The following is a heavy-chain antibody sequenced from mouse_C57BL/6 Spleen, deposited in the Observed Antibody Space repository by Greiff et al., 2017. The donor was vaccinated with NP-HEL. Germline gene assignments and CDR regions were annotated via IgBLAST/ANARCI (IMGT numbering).Heavy chain of an antibody. CDR3: TRRRSEGAMDY. J-gene: IGHJ4*01. V-gene: IGHV1-15*01. D-gene: IGHD1-3*01. CDR1: GYTFTDYE. Sequence: QVQLKESGAELVRPGASVTLSCKASGYTFTDYEMHWVKQTPVHGLEWIGAIDPETGGTAYNQKFKGKAILTADKSSSTAYMELRSLTSEDSAVYYCTRRRSEGAMDYWGQGTSVTVSS. CDR2: IDPETGGT.